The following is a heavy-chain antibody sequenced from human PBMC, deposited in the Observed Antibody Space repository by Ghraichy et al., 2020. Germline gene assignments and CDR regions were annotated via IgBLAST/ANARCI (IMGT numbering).Heavy chain of an antibody. V-gene: IGHV3-73*01. CDR3: TRQGWLRFPDTDEYNWFDP. CDR2: IRSKANSYAT. J-gene: IGHJ5*02. CDR1: GFTFSNAW. D-gene: IGHD5-12*01. Sequence: NVSCAASGFTFSNAWMSWVRQAPGKGLEWVGRIRSKANSYATAYAASVKGRFTISRDDSKNTAYLQMNSLKTEDTAVYYCTRQGWLRFPDTDEYNWFDPWGQGTLVTVSS.